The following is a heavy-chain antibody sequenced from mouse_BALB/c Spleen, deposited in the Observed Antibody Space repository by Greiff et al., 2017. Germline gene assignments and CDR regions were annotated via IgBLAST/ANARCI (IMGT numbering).Heavy chain of an antibody. CDR2: INPDSSTI. CDR1: GFDFSRYW. D-gene: IGHD3-1*01. CDR3: ARRRELGLYYFDY. J-gene: IGHJ2*01. Sequence: EVKVIESGGGLVQPGGSLKLSCAASGFDFSRYWMSWVRQAPGKGLEWIGEINPDSSTINYTPSLKDKFIISRDNAKNTLYLQMSKVRSEDTALYYCARRRELGLYYFDYWGQGTTLTVSS. V-gene: IGHV4-1*02.